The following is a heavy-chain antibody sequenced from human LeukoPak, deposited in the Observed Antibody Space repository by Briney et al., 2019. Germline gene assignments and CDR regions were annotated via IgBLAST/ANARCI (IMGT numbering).Heavy chain of an antibody. CDR2: IHHSGST. D-gene: IGHD3-10*01. V-gene: IGHV4-30-2*01. CDR3: ARDKSFGGGWFDP. Sequence: SETLSLTCAISGGSISSGDYSWSWIRQPPGKGLEWIGYIHHSGSTYYNPSLKSRITISVDRSKNQFSLKLNSVTAADTAVYYCARDKSFGGGWFDPWGQGTLVTVSS. J-gene: IGHJ5*02. CDR1: GGSISSGDYS.